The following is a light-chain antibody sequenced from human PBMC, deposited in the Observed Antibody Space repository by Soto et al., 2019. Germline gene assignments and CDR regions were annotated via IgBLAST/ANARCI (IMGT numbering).Light chain of an antibody. Sequence: QSALTQPPSASGSPGQSVTISCTGISSDVGDYNYVSWHQHHPGKAPKVMIYEVSNRPSGVTDRFSGSKSGNTASLTVSGLQAEDEADYYCSSFAGSNNYVFGTGTKVTVL. V-gene: IGLV2-8*01. CDR3: SSFAGSNNYV. CDR1: SSDVGDYNY. J-gene: IGLJ1*01. CDR2: EVS.